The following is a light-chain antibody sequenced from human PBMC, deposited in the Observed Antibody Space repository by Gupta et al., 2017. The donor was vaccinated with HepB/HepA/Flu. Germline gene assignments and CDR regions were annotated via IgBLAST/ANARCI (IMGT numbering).Light chain of an antibody. CDR2: GTS. V-gene: IGKV3-20*01. CDR1: QTISGSF. CDR3: QQYANSPAT. Sequence: EIVLTQTLCTLSSHPGDRATLSCRTGQTISGSFLAWYQQQPGQAPRLLIYGTSSRAPDIPDRVSGSGSGTDFTLTISRVEPEDFAVDYCQQYANSPATFGRGTKVEIK. J-gene: IGKJ1*01.